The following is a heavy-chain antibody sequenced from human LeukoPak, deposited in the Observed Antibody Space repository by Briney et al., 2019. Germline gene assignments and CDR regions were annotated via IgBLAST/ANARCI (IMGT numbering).Heavy chain of an antibody. D-gene: IGHD2-21*02. V-gene: IGHV3-15*07. CDR2: IKSKTDGGTT. Sequence: GGSLRLSCAASGFTFSVARMNWVRQAPGKGLEWVGRIKSKTDGGTTDYSAPVKGRFTISRDDSKNTLFLQMNSLRTEDTAVYYCATGGSVTAVTRSYDYWGQGTLVTVSS. J-gene: IGHJ4*02. CDR3: ATGGSVTAVTRSYDY. CDR1: GFTFSVAR.